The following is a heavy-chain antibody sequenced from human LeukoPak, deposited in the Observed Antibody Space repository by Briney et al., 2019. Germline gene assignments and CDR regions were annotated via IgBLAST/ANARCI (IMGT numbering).Heavy chain of an antibody. Sequence: GGSLRLSCAASGFTFSSYSMNWVRQASGKGLEWVSYIAADSSAIYYADSVRGRCTISRDNAKNSLYLQMNSLRAEDTAVYYCARDKMTGDSYFDYWGQGILVTVS. CDR1: GFTFSSYS. D-gene: IGHD7-27*01. V-gene: IGHV3-48*01. CDR2: IAADSSAI. J-gene: IGHJ4*02. CDR3: ARDKMTGDSYFDY.